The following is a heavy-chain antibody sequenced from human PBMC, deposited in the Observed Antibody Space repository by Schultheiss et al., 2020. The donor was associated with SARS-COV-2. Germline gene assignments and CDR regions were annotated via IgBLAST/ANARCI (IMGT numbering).Heavy chain of an antibody. V-gene: IGHV4-39*07. J-gene: IGHJ4*02. CDR1: GGSISSSSYY. Sequence: SETLSLTCTVSGGSISSSSYYWSWIRQPPGKGLEWIGEINHSGSTNYNPSLKSRVTISVDTSKNHFSLKLSSAIAADTAVYYCARDRSGWFRYWGQGTLVTVSS. CDR2: INHSGST. CDR3: ARDRSGWFRY. D-gene: IGHD6-19*01.